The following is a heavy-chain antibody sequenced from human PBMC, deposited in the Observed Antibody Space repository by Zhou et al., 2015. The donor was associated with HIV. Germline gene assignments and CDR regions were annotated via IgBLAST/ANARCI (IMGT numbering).Heavy chain of an antibody. CDR2: IIPIFGTA. D-gene: IGHD5-18*01. V-gene: IGHV1-69*01. CDR1: GYTFTHYA. CDR3: ARDKGRGYGIDY. J-gene: IGHJ4*02. Sequence: QVQMVQSGSELKKPGASVKVSCKASGYTFTHYAINWVRQAPGQGLKWMGGIIPIFGTANYAQKFQGRVTITADESTSTAYMELSSLRSEDTAVYYCARDKGRGYGIDYWGQGTLVTVSS.